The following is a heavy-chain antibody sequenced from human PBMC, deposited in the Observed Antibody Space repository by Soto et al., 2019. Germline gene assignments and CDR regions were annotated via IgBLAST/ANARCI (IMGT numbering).Heavy chain of an antibody. CDR2: IIPIIGTA. CDR1: GGTFSSYG. D-gene: IGHD3-3*01. CDR3: ARPTYYDFWSGYQTGSYYYGMDV. V-gene: IGHV1-69*12. J-gene: IGHJ6*02. Sequence: QVQLVQSGAEVKKPGSSVKVSCKASGGTFSSYGISWVRQAPGQGLEWMGGIIPIIGTANYAQKFQGRVTITADESTSTAYMELSSLRSEDTAVYYCARPTYYDFWSGYQTGSYYYGMDVWGQGTTVTVSS.